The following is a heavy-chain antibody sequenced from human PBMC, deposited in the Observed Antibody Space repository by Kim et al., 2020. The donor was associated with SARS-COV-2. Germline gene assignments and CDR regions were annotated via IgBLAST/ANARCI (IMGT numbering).Heavy chain of an antibody. V-gene: IGHV1-69*04. Sequence: SVKVSCKASGGTFSSYAISWVRQAPGQGLEWMGRIIPILGIANYAQKFQGRVTITADKSTSTAYMELSSLRSEDTAVYYCARGEELRYFDWPGARYNWFDPWGQGTLVTVSS. J-gene: IGHJ5*02. CDR1: GGTFSSYA. D-gene: IGHD3-9*01. CDR2: IIPILGIA. CDR3: ARGEELRYFDWPGARYNWFDP.